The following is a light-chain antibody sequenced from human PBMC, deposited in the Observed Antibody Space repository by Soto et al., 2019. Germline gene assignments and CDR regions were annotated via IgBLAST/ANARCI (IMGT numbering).Light chain of an antibody. CDR2: GAS. J-gene: IGKJ5*01. CDR1: QSVSSN. CDR3: QQYNNLIT. V-gene: IGKV3-15*01. Sequence: EIVMTQSPASLSVSPGERATLSCRASQSVSSNLAWYQQKPGQAPRLLIYGASTRATGIPARFSGGGSRTEFTLTISSLQSEDFAVYYCQQYNNLITFGQGTRLEIK.